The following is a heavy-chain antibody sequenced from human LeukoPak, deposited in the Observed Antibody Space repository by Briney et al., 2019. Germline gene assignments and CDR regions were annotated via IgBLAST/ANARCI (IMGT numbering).Heavy chain of an antibody. CDR2: IYYSGTS. Sequence: SETPSLTCSVSGASISSYYWSWIRQPPGKGLEWIGYIYYSGTSKYNPSLKSRVTISVDTSKNQFSLKLTSVTAADTAVYYCVRSGGSYSPVDYWGQGTLVTVSS. V-gene: IGHV4-59*01. CDR3: VRSGGSYSPVDY. CDR1: GASISSYY. D-gene: IGHD1-26*01. J-gene: IGHJ4*02.